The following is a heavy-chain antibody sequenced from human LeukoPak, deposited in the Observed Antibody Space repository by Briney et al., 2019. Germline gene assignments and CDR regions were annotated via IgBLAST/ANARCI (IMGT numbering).Heavy chain of an antibody. J-gene: IGHJ4*02. CDR1: GFIFSSDS. Sequence: GGSLRLSCATSGFIFSSDSMIWVRQAPGKGLEWVSSISSTGAYIYYADSLKGRFTISRDNSKNTLYLQMNSLRAEDTAMYYCAKLGGQLPPDYWGQGTLVTVSS. CDR3: AKLGGQLPPDY. D-gene: IGHD2-2*01. V-gene: IGHV3-21*01. CDR2: ISSTGAYI.